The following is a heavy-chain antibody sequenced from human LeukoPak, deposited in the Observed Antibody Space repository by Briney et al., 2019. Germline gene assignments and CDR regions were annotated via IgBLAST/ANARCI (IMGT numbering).Heavy chain of an antibody. V-gene: IGHV3-23*01. Sequence: GGSLRLSCVASGFTFSSHGMNWVRQAPGKGLEWGSTVLSDGATHYADSVTGRFTVSRDNSKNMLYLQMNSLRAEDTAIYYCAKWDTYYDSSGYYFYWGQGTLVTVSS. CDR2: VLSDGAT. D-gene: IGHD3-22*01. CDR1: GFTFSSHG. CDR3: AKWDTYYDSSGYYFY. J-gene: IGHJ4*02.